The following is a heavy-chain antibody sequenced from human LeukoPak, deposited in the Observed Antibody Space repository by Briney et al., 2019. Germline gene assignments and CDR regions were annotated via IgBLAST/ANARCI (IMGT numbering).Heavy chain of an antibody. D-gene: IGHD4-17*01. CDR1: GYTFTGYY. Sequence: ASVKVSCKASGYTFTGYYMRWVRQAPGQGLEWMGWINPNSGGTNYAQKFQGRVIMTRDMSTSTVYMELSSLRSEDTAVYYCARAGHGDYVDYMDVWGKGTTVIVSS. CDR2: INPNSGGT. CDR3: ARAGHGDYVDYMDV. V-gene: IGHV1-2*02. J-gene: IGHJ6*03.